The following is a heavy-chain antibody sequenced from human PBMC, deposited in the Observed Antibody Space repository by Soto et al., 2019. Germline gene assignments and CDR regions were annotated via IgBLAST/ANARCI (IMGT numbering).Heavy chain of an antibody. CDR1: GGSFSGYY. CDR2: INHSGST. D-gene: IGHD6-13*01. CDR3: ASLVDGIAAACTPDYYYGMDN. J-gene: IGHJ6*02. Sequence: SETLSLTCAVYGGSFSGYYWSWIRQPPGKGLEWIGEINHSGSTNYNPSLKSRVTISVDPSKNQFSLKLSSVTAADTAVYYCASLVDGIAAACTPDYYYGMDNLGQGTTVTVSS. V-gene: IGHV4-34*01.